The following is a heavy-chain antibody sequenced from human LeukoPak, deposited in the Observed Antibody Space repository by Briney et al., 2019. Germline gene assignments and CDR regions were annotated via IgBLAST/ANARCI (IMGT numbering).Heavy chain of an antibody. CDR1: GGSISSYY. CDR2: IYTSGST. Sequence: TSAILSLTCTVSGGSISSYYWSWIRQPAGKGLEWIGRIYTSGSTNYNPSLKSRVTMSVDTSKNQFSLKLSSVTAADTAVYYCARGRHLADYFDYWGQGTLVTVSS. CDR3: ARGRHLADYFDY. V-gene: IGHV4-4*07. J-gene: IGHJ4*02.